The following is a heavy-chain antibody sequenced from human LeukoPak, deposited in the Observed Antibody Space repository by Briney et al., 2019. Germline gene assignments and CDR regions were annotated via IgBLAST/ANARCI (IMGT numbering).Heavy chain of an antibody. V-gene: IGHV1-3*01. CDR1: GYTFTSYA. CDR3: ASDPIDSGYAIGIDY. CDR2: INAGNGNT. D-gene: IGHD5-12*01. J-gene: IGHJ4*02. Sequence: ASVKVSCKASGYTFTSYAMHWVRQAPGQRLEWMGWINAGNGNTKYSQKFQGRVTITRDTSASTAYMELSSLRSEDTAVYYCASDPIDSGYAIGIDYWGQGTLVTVSS.